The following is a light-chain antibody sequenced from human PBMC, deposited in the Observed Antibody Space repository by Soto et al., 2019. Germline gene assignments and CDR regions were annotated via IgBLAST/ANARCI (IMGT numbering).Light chain of an antibody. CDR1: SSDVGGYNY. V-gene: IGLV2-8*01. Sequence: QLVLTQPPSASWSPGQSVTISCTGTSSDVGGYNYVSWYQQHPGKAPKLMIYEVSKRPSGVPDRFSGSKSGNTASLTVSGLQAEDEADYYCSSYAGSNIFFGGGTKLTVL. J-gene: IGLJ2*01. CDR2: EVS. CDR3: SSYAGSNIF.